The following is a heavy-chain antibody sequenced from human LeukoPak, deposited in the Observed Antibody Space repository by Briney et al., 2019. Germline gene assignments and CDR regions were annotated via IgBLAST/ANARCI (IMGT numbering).Heavy chain of an antibody. V-gene: IGHV1-2*02. CDR1: GYTFTGYC. CDR2: INPQNTGT. J-gene: IGHJ3*01. D-gene: IGHD1-1*01. Sequence: GASVKVSCKASGYTFTGYCIHWVRQAPGQGLEWMGWINPQNTGTNYAQKFQDRVTMTRDTSIRTAYMVLIRLKSDDTAVFYCARGGPLEWAPDAFDLWGQGTMVTVSS. CDR3: ARGGPLEWAPDAFDL.